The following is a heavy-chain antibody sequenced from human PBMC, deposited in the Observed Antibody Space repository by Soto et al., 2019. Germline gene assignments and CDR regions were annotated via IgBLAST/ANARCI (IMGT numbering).Heavy chain of an antibody. V-gene: IGHV6-1*01. CDR1: GDGVSSNSAA. CDR3: ARDFVLGNVDPFDY. CDR2: TYYRSKWYN. Sequence: PSQTLSLTCAISGDGVSSNSAAWNLIRQSPSRGLEWLGRTYYRSKWYNDYAVSVKSRITINPDTSKNQFSLQLNSVTPEDTAVYYCARDFVLGNVDPFDYWGQGTLVTVSS. J-gene: IGHJ4*02. D-gene: IGHD1-1*01.